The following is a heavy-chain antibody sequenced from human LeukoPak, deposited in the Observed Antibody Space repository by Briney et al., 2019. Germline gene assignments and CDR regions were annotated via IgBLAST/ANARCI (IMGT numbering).Heavy chain of an antibody. J-gene: IGHJ4*02. CDR3: ARDDCGDTCYPGGY. D-gene: IGHD2-21*01. CDR1: GYTFTNYV. Sequence: ASVKVSCKASGYTFTNYVVRWVRQAPGQRPEWMGWINAGNGDTKYSQNFQGRVTIARDTSASTAYMELSSLTSEDTALYYCARDDCGDTCYPGGYWGQGTLVTVSS. CDR2: INAGNGDT. V-gene: IGHV1-3*01.